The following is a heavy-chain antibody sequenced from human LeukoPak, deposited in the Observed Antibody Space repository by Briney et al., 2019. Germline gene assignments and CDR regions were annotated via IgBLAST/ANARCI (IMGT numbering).Heavy chain of an antibody. Sequence: LPGGSLRLSCAASGFTVSSNYMSWVRQAPGKGLEWVSVIYSGGSTYYADSVKGRFTISRDNSKNTLYLQMNSLRAEDTAVYYCLRDLGTGISAAMDVWGQGTTVTVSS. D-gene: IGHD3/OR15-3a*01. J-gene: IGHJ6*02. CDR3: LRDLGTGISAAMDV. CDR2: IYSGGST. CDR1: GFTVSSNY. V-gene: IGHV3-66*02.